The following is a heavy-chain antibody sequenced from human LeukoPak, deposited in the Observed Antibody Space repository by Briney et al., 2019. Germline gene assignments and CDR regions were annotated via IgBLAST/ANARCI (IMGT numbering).Heavy chain of an antibody. CDR3: ARGPTGYSSSWYEDYFDY. D-gene: IGHD6-13*01. V-gene: IGHV1-2*02. J-gene: IGHJ4*02. CDR1: GYTFTGYY. CDR2: INPNSGGT. Sequence: ASVKVSCKASGYTFTGYYMHWVRQAPGQGLEWMGWINPNSGGTNYAQKFQGRVTMTRDTSISTAYMELSRLRSDDTAVYYCARGPTGYSSSWYEDYFDYWGQGTLVTVSS.